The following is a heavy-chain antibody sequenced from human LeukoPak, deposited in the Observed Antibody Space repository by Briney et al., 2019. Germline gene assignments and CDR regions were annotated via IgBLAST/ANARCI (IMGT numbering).Heavy chain of an antibody. D-gene: IGHD3-22*01. CDR1: GGSFSGYY. J-gene: IGHJ4*02. CDR2: IYYSGST. V-gene: IGHV4-39*01. Sequence: SETLSLTCAVYGGSFSGYYWGWIRQPPGKGLEWIGSIYYSGSTYYNPSLKSRVTISVDTSKNQFSLKLSSVTAADTAVYYCARFLIYSYYYDSSGYYYADYWGQGTLVTVSS. CDR3: ARFLIYSYYYDSSGYYYADY.